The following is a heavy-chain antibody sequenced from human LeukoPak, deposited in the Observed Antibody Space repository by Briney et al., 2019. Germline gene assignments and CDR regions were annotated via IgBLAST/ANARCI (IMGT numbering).Heavy chain of an antibody. V-gene: IGHV3-7*01. CDR1: GFTFSSYW. CDR3: AREWNYYGSGIMDV. D-gene: IGHD3-10*01. J-gene: IGHJ6*04. Sequence: PGGSLRLSCAASGFTFSSYWMNWVRRAPGKGLEWVANIKQDGGEKYYVGSVKGRFTVSRDNAKNSLYLQMNSLRAEDTAVYYCAREWNYYGSGIMDVWGKGTTVTVSS. CDR2: IKQDGGEK.